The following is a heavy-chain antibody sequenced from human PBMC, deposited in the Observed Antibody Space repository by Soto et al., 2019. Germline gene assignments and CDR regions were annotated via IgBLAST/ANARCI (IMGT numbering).Heavy chain of an antibody. V-gene: IGHV1-69*01. D-gene: IGHD3-22*01. CDR2: IVPIFGTA. J-gene: IGHJ4*02. CDR3: ARGPAYDRGYYFDY. Sequence: QVQLVQSGAEVKKPGSSVKVSCKASGGTFSSYAISWVRQAPGQGLEWMGGIVPIFGTANYAQKFQGRVTITADESTSTAYMELSSLRSEDTAVYYCARGPAYDRGYYFDYWGQGTLVTVSS. CDR1: GGTFSSYA.